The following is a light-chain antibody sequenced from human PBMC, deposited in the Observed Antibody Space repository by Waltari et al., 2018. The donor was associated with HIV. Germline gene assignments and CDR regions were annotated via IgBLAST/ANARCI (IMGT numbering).Light chain of an antibody. Sequence: QSALTQPPSASVSLGQSVTISCTGTSSDVGGYDYVSWYQQQPGKAPKLVIYEVTKRPSGVPDRFSGSKSGNTAPLNISGLQAEDEADYYCSSYAGNFVVFGGGTNLTVL. J-gene: IGLJ2*01. CDR2: EVT. CDR3: SSYAGNFVV. V-gene: IGLV2-8*01. CDR1: SSDVGGYDY.